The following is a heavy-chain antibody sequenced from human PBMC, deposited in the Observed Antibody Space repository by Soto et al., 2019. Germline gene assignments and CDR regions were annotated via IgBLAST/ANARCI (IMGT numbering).Heavy chain of an antibody. V-gene: IGHV3-23*01. CDR1: EFTFSSYT. Sequence: RVSCVASEFTFSSYTMSWVRQAPGQGLEWGSAISGSGGSTYYADSVKGRFAVSRDNSKSTLYLQMNSLRDDDTAVYYCAKVPTGEMATVFQAFDIWGQGTMFTVSS. D-gene: IGHD4-4*01. CDR2: ISGSGGST. J-gene: IGHJ3*02. CDR3: AKVPTGEMATVFQAFDI.